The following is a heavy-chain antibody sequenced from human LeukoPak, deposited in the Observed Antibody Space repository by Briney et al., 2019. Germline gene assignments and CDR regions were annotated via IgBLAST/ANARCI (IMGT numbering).Heavy chain of an antibody. V-gene: IGHV4-4*09. CDR2: IYTSGST. D-gene: IGHD2-2*01. J-gene: IGHJ4*02. CDR3: ARLMGDVVPAVTVD. CDR1: GGSISSYY. Sequence: PSETLSLTCTVSGGSISSYYWSWIRQPPGKGLEWIGYIYTSGSTNYNPSLKSRVTISVDTSKNQFSLKLSSVTAADTAVYYCARLMGDVVPAVTVDWGQGTLVTVSS.